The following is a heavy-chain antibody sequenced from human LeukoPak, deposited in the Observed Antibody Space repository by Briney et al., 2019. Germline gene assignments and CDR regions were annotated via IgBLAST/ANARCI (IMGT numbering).Heavy chain of an antibody. Sequence: ALRLSCAASGFTFSSYAMHWVRQAPGKGLEWVAVISYDGSNKYYADSVKGQFTISRDNSKNTLYLQMNSLRAEDTAVYYCARVHHPRGYCSSTSCSILLDYYYGMDVWGQGTRSPSP. D-gene: IGHD2-2*01. V-gene: IGHV3-30-3*01. CDR2: ISYDGSNK. J-gene: IGHJ6*02. CDR3: ARVHHPRGYCSSTSCSILLDYYYGMDV. CDR1: GFTFSSYA.